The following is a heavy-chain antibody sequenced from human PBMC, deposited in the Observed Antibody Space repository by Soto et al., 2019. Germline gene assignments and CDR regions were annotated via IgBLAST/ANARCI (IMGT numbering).Heavy chain of an antibody. CDR2: VIPIFGTP. J-gene: IGHJ6*02. D-gene: IGHD2-15*01. CDR1: GGTFSTYA. V-gene: IGHV1-69*01. Sequence: QVQLVQSGAEVKKPGSSVKVSCTAPGGTFSTYAISWVRQAPGQGLEWMGGVIPIFGTPKYAQKFQGRVTITADESTSTVYMELRSLRSEDTAVYYCARSQGGSSSLDIYYYYYYGMDVWGQGTTVTVSS. CDR3: ARSQGGSSSLDIYYYYYYGMDV.